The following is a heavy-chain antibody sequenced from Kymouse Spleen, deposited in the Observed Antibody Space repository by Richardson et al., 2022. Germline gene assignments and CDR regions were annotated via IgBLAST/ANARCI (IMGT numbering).Heavy chain of an antibody. CDR1: GGSFSGYY. D-gene: IGHD1-1*01. V-gene: IGHV4-34*01. J-gene: IGHJ3*02. Sequence: QVQLQQWGAGLLKPSETLSLTCAVYGGSFSGYYWSWIRQPPGKGLEWIGEINHSGSTNYNPSLKSRVTISVDTSKNQFSLKLSSVTAADTAVYYCARRPPVQRDAFDIWGQGTMVTVSS. CDR3: ARRPPVQRDAFDI. CDR2: INHSGST.